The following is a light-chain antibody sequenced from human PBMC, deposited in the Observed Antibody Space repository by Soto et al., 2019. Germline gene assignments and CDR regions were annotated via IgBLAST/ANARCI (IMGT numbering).Light chain of an antibody. Sequence: EIVLTQSPGTLSLSPGERATLSCRASQSVSSSYLAWYQQKPGQAPRLLIYGASSRATGIPDRFSGSGSGTDVTLTISRLEPEDFAVYSCQQYGSSPRTFGQGTKLEIK. CDR1: QSVSSSY. V-gene: IGKV3-20*01. CDR2: GAS. CDR3: QQYGSSPRT. J-gene: IGKJ2*01.